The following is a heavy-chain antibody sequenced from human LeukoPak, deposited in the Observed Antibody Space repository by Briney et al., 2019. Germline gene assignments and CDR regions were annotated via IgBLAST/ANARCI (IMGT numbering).Heavy chain of an antibody. CDR1: GGTFSSYA. CDR2: IIPIFGTA. J-gene: IGHJ4*02. D-gene: IGHD5-18*01. CDR3: AMGGIQLRMVLLDY. Sequence: SVKVSCXASGGTFSSYAISWVRQAPGQGLEWMGRIIPIFGTANYAQKFQGRVTITTDESTSTAYMELSSLRSEDTAVYYCAMGGIQLRMVLLDYWGQGTLVTVSS. V-gene: IGHV1-69*05.